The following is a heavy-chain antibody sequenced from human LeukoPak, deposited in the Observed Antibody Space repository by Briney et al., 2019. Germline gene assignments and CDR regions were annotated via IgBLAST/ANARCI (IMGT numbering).Heavy chain of an antibody. CDR2: IIWSSATI. CDR1: GFTFKNYG. D-gene: IGHD4-17*01. Sequence: GGSLRLSCTASGFTFKNYGMHWVRQVPGKGLEWVSGIIWSSATIGYADSVKGRFTISRDNAQNSLYLQMNSLRPEDTALYFCAKDKSDGDHYWYFDLWGRGTLVTVSS. J-gene: IGHJ2*01. V-gene: IGHV3-9*01. CDR3: AKDKSDGDHYWYFDL.